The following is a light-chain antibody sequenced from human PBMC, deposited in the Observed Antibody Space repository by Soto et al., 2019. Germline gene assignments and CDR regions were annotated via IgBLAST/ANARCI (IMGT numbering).Light chain of an antibody. J-gene: IGLJ1*01. V-gene: IGLV2-14*01. CDR3: LSYTSSGTYV. CDR2: EVS. CDR1: SSDVGNYKY. Sequence: QSALTRPASVSGSPGQSITISCTGTSSDVGNYKYVSWYQQHPGKAPKLIIYEVSNRPSGVSDRFSGSKSGNTASLTISGLQSEDETDNYCLSYTSSGTYVFGTGTKLTVL.